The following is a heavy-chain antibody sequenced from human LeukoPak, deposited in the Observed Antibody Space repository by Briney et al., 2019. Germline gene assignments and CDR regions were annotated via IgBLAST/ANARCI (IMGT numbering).Heavy chain of an antibody. V-gene: IGHV4-30-2*01. Sequence: PSETLSLTCSVSGGSISSGGYAWSWIRLPPGKGLEWIGYIYHSGTTYYNPSLKSRVTISVDLSKDQFSLKLGSVTAADTAVYYCARGGRGYCGGDCYDWYDMWGQGTMVTVSS. CDR3: ARGGRGYCGGDCYDWYDM. J-gene: IGHJ3*02. CDR1: GGSISSGGYA. CDR2: IYHSGTT. D-gene: IGHD2-21*02.